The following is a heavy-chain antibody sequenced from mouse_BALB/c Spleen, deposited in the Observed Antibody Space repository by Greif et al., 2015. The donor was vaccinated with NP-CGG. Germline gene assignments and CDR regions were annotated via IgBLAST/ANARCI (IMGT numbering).Heavy chain of an antibody. D-gene: IGHD1-1*02. V-gene: IGHV14-3*02. CDR2: IDPANGNT. CDR3: ARYGSYVYFDV. Sequence: VQLKESGAELVKPGASVKLSCTASGFNIKDTYMHWVKQRPEQGLEWIGRIDPANGNTKYDPKFQGKATITADTSSNTAYLQLSSLTSEDTAVYYCARYGSYVYFDVWGAGTTVTVSS. CDR1: GFNIKDTY. J-gene: IGHJ1*01.